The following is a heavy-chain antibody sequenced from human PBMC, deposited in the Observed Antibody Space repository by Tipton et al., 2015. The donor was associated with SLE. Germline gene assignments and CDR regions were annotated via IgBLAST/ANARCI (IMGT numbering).Heavy chain of an antibody. V-gene: IGHV4-39*07. CDR1: DASISSSSYY. CDR2: ISYRGST. J-gene: IGHJ4*02. Sequence: TLSLTCSVSDASISSSSYYWGWIRQPPGKGLEWIGSISYRGSTDYNPSLKRRVTISVDTSKNQIYLKLSSVTAADTAFYYCARRTSGYAADYWGQGTLVTVSS. CDR3: ARRTSGYAADY. D-gene: IGHD5-12*01.